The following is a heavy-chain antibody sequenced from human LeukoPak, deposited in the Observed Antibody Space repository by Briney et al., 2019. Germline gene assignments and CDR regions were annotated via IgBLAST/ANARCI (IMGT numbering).Heavy chain of an antibody. CDR1: GYTFTNYG. CDR3: ARSPAVDAADALDY. CDR2: ISPYNGNT. J-gene: IGHJ4*02. Sequence: ASVKLSCNSSGYTFTNYGVTWVRQAPGQGLEWMGWISPYNGNTKYAHKLQGRLTMATDTSTSTAYMDLRSLISDDTAVYYCARSPAVDAADALDYGGQGTLITVTA. V-gene: IGHV1-18*01. D-gene: IGHD2-15*01.